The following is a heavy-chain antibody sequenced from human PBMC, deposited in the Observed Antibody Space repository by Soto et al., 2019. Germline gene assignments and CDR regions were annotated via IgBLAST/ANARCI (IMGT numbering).Heavy chain of an antibody. CDR2: IIPIFGTA. V-gene: IGHV1-69*06. Sequence: QVQLVQSGAEVKKPGSSVKVSCKASGGTFSSYAISWVRQAPGQGLEWMGGIIPIFGTANYAQKFQGRVTIPADKPTSTAYMELSSLISEDTAVYYCANYNYAGKNFDYWCQGTLGTVSS. CDR1: GGTFSSYA. J-gene: IGHJ4*02. CDR3: ANYNYAGKNFDY. D-gene: IGHD1-7*01.